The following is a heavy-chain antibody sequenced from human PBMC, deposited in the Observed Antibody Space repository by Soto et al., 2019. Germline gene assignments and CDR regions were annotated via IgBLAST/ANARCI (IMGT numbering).Heavy chain of an antibody. D-gene: IGHD1-26*01. J-gene: IGHJ4*02. V-gene: IGHV4-38-2*02. CDR2: IYHSGST. Sequence: PSETLSLTCSVSGYSISRGYYWGWIRQPPGKGLEWIGSIYHSGSTYYNPSLKSRVAISVDTSKNQFSLKLSSVTAADTAVYYCARVIGYSGNFFDYWGQGTLVTVSS. CDR1: GYSISRGYY. CDR3: ARVIGYSGNFFDY.